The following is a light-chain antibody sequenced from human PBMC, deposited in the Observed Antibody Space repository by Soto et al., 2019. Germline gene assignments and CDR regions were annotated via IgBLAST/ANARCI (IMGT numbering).Light chain of an antibody. J-gene: IGKJ1*01. CDR2: GTS. V-gene: IGKV3-15*01. Sequence: EIVMTQSPATLSLSPGEGATLSCRASQSVSSNLAWYQQKPGQPPRLLIYGTSTRATGIPARFSGSGSGTEFTLTISSLQSEDFAVYYCQQRANWPGTFGQGTKVDIK. CDR3: QQRANWPGT. CDR1: QSVSSN.